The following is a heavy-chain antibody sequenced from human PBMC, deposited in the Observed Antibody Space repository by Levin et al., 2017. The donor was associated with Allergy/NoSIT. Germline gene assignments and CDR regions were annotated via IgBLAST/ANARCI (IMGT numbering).Heavy chain of an antibody. J-gene: IGHJ4*02. CDR3: ARALWFGELITVFDY. D-gene: IGHD3-10*01. Sequence: SETLSLTCTVSGGSISSGGYYWSWIRQHPGKGLEWIGYIYYSGSTYYNPSLKSRVTISVDTSKNQFSLKLSSVTAADTAVYYCARALWFGELITVFDYWGQGTLVTVSS. V-gene: IGHV4-31*03. CDR2: IYYSGST. CDR1: GGSISSGGYY.